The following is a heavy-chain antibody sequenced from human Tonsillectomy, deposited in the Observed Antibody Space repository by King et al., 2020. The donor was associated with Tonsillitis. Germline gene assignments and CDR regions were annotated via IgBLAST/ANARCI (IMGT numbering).Heavy chain of an antibody. D-gene: IGHD4/OR15-4a*01. J-gene: IGHJ3*02. Sequence: VQLVQSGGGVVQPGRSLRLSCAASGFTFSSYGMHWVRQAPGKGLEWVAVISYDGSNKYYADSVKGRFTISRDNSKNTLYLQMNSLRAEDTAVYYCAKGVQFDIWGQGTMVTVSS. CDR1: GFTFSSYG. CDR2: ISYDGSNK. V-gene: IGHV3-30*18. CDR3: AKGVQFDI.